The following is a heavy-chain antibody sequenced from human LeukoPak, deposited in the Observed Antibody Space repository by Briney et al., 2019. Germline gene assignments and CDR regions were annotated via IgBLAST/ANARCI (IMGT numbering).Heavy chain of an antibody. J-gene: IGHJ4*02. Sequence: ASVKVSCKASGGTFSSYAISWVRQAPGQGLEWMGGIIPIFGTANYAQKFQGRVTITADESTSTAYMELSSLRSEDTAVYYCAWARYCSSTSCYSAHFDYWGQGTLVTVSS. CDR1: GGTFSSYA. CDR3: AWARYCSSTSCYSAHFDY. CDR2: IIPIFGTA. D-gene: IGHD2-2*01. V-gene: IGHV1-69*13.